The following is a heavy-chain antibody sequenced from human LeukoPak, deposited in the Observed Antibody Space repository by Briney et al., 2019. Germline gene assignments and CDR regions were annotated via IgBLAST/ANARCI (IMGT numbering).Heavy chain of an antibody. J-gene: IGHJ3*02. CDR3: ARDQGVTTKIFDAFDI. V-gene: IGHV3-23*01. D-gene: IGHD4-17*01. CDR1: GFTFSSYA. CDR2: ISGSGGST. Sequence: PGGSLRLSCAASGFTFSSYAMSWVRQAPGKGLEWVSAISGSGGSTYYADSVKGRFTVSRDNSKNTLYLQMNSLRAEDTAVYFCARDQGVTTKIFDAFDIWGRGTMVTVSS.